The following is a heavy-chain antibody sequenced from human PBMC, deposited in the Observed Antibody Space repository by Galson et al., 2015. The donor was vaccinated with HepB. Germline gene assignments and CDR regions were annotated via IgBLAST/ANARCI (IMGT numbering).Heavy chain of an antibody. Sequence: SLRLSCAASGFIFSNYWMGWVRQAPGKGLEWVANIKEDGSGGYYVDSVKGRFTISRDNSKNSLYLQMNGLTVEDTAVYYCARDQWGIFDHWGQGTLVTVSS. CDR3: ARDQWGIFDH. CDR2: IKEDGSGG. D-gene: IGHD3-16*01. J-gene: IGHJ4*02. V-gene: IGHV3-7*03. CDR1: GFIFSNYW.